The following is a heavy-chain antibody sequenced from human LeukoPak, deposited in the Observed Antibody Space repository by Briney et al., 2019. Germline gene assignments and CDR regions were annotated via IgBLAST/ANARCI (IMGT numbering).Heavy chain of an antibody. CDR3: ATYNSVNAREFQY. CDR1: GFTFSDYY. CDR2: ISTSGSTI. J-gene: IGHJ1*01. V-gene: IGHV3-11*04. Sequence: PGGSLRLSCAASGFTFSDYYMSWIRQAPGKGLEWVSYISTSGSTIYYADSVRGRFTISRDNAKNSLYLQMNSLGGDDTAIYYCATYNSVNAREFQYWGQGTLVTVPS. D-gene: IGHD5/OR15-5a*01.